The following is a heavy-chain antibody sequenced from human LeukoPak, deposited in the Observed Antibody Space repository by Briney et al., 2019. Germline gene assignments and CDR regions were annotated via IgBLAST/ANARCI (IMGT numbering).Heavy chain of an antibody. V-gene: IGHV4-59*01. D-gene: IGHD2-21*02. Sequence: SETLSLTCTVSGGSISSYYWSWIRQPPGEGLEWIGYIYYSGSTNYNPSLKSRVTISVDTSKNQFSLKLSSVTAADTAVYYCARGYCGGDCYSLSPFDIWGQGTMVTVSS. J-gene: IGHJ3*02. CDR3: ARGYCGGDCYSLSPFDI. CDR1: GGSISSYY. CDR2: IYYSGST.